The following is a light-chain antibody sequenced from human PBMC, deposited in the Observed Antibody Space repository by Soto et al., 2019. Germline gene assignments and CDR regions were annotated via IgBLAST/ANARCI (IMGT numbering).Light chain of an antibody. J-gene: IGLJ2*01. V-gene: IGLV1-40*01. CDR3: QSYDSSLRGV. Sequence: QSVLTQPPSVLGPPGQGVTISCTGSSSNIGAGYDVHWYQQLPGTAPKLLIHRNTNRPSGVPHRFSGSRSGTSASLAITGLQAEDEADYYCQSYDSSLRGVFGGGTKVTVL. CDR1: SSNIGAGYD. CDR2: RNT.